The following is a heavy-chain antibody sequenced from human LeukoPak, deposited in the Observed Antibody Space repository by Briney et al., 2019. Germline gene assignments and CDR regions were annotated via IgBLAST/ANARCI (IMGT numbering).Heavy chain of an antibody. CDR2: IIPIFGTA. V-gene: IGHV1-69*05. CDR3: ARLWIAVASKLISFDY. J-gene: IGHJ4*02. CDR1: GGTFSSYA. D-gene: IGHD6-19*01. Sequence: ASVKVSCKASGGTFSSYAISWVRQAPGQGLEWMGGIIPIFGTANYAQKFQGRVTMTTDTSTSTAYMELRSLRSDDTAVYYCARLWIAVASKLISFDYWGQGTLVTVSS.